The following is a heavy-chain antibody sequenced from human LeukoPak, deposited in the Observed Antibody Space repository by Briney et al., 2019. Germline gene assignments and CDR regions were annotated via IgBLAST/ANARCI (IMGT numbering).Heavy chain of an antibody. CDR1: GFTFNRNA. D-gene: IGHD4-17*01. CDR2: ISGSGGST. J-gene: IGHJ4*02. V-gene: IGHV3-23*01. CDR3: AKAAGDYVDYFDY. Sequence: GGSLRLSCAASGFTFNRNAISWVRQGPGKGLEWVSAISGSGGSTYYADSVKGRFTISGDNSKNTLYLQMNSLRAEDTAVYYCAKAAGDYVDYFDYWGQGTLVTVSS.